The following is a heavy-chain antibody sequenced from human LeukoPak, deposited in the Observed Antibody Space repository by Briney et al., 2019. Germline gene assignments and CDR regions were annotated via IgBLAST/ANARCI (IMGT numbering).Heavy chain of an antibody. D-gene: IGHD3/OR15-3a*01. CDR2: LSGSGGSI. CDR3: AKVRTGHYFDY. CDR1: GFTFRSYA. V-gene: IGHV3-23*01. J-gene: IGHJ4*02. Sequence: GGSLRLPCAASGFTFRSYAVSWVRQAPGKGLEWVSGLSGSGGSIDYADSVKGRFTISRDNSKNTLYLQMNSLRAEDTAVYCCAKVRTGHYFDYWGQGTLVTVSS.